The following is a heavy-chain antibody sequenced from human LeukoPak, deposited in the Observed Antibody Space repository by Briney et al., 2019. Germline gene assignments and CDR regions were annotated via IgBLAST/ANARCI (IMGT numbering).Heavy chain of an antibody. CDR3: AKDHYYDSSRLFDY. V-gene: IGHV3-9*01. Sequence: GGSLRLSCAVSGFTVSGNYMSWVRQAPGKGLEWVSGISWNSGSIGYADSVKGRFTISRGNAKNSLYLQMNSLRAEDTALYYCAKDHYYDSSRLFDYWGQGTLVTVSS. D-gene: IGHD3-22*01. CDR2: ISWNSGSI. J-gene: IGHJ4*02. CDR1: GFTVSGNY.